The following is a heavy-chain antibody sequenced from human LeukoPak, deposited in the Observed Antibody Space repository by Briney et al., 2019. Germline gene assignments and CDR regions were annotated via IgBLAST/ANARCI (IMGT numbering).Heavy chain of an antibody. V-gene: IGHV4-34*01. CDR3: ARGTDYDILTGYFNNGEYYFDY. CDR2: INHSGRT. CDR1: GFTFSTSV. J-gene: IGHJ4*02. D-gene: IGHD3-9*01. Sequence: AGGSLRLSCAASGFTFSTSVMSWVRQPPGKGLEWIGEINHSGRTNYNPSLKSRVTISVDTSKNQFSLKLSSVTAADTAVYYCARGTDYDILTGYFNNGEYYFDYWGQGTLVAVSS.